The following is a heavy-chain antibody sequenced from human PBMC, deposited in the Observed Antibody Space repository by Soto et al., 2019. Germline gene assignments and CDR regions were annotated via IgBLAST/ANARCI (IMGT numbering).Heavy chain of an antibody. CDR1: FTDYG. V-gene: IGHV5-51*01. D-gene: IGHD1-26*01. CDR3: ARAEELLRHEAFDI. Sequence: FTDYGGGWIRTKPGKGLEWMGIIYPGASDTRYSPSFQGQVTISADKSISTAYLQWSSLKASDTAMYYCARAEELLRHEAFDIWRQGTMVT. J-gene: IGHJ3*02. CDR2: IYPGASDT.